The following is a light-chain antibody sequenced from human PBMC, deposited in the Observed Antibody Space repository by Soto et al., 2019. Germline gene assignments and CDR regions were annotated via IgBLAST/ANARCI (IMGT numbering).Light chain of an antibody. V-gene: IGKV1-39*01. CDR1: QTINNY. Sequence: DIQMTQSPSSLSASLGYIVTITCRASQTINNYLHWYQQRPGEAPKLLMYSASNLQTGVPPRFSGSGSGTHFTLTISSLQPEDFATYYCQQSSSTPHTFGQGTIVEIK. J-gene: IGKJ2*01. CDR3: QQSSSTPHT. CDR2: SAS.